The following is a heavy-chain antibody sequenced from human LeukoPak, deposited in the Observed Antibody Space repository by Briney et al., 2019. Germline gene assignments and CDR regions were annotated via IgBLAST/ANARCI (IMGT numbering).Heavy chain of an antibody. D-gene: IGHD3-10*02. CDR2: ISSSSSYI. CDR1: GFTFSSYS. CDR3: VELGITMIGGV. Sequence: GGSLRFSCAASGFTFSSYSMIWDRQAPGKGLEWVSSISSSSSYIYYADSVKGRFTISRDNAKNSLYLQMNSLRAEDTAVYYCVELGITMIGGVWGKGTTVTISS. V-gene: IGHV3-21*01. J-gene: IGHJ6*04.